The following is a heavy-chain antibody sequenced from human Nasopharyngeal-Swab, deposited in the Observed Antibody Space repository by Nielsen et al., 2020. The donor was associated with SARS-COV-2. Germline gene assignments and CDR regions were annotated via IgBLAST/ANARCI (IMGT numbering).Heavy chain of an antibody. CDR1: GFTFNNYN. CDR2: ISSSSSYI. Sequence: GGSLRLSCAASGFTFNNYNFNWVRKAPGKGLEWVSSISSSSSYIYYADPVKGRFIISRDNAKNSLYLQMNSLRAEDTAVYYCARDGLDYDFWSAYFMDVWGQGTTVTVSS. CDR3: ARDGLDYDFWSAYFMDV. V-gene: IGHV3-21*01. D-gene: IGHD3-3*01. J-gene: IGHJ6*02.